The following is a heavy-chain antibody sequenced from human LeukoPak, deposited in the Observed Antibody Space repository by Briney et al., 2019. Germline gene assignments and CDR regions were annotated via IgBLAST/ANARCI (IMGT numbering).Heavy chain of an antibody. CDR3: AKDRHDYGY. D-gene: IGHD4-17*01. Sequence: PGGSLRLSCAASGFTFSSYGMHWVRQAPGKGLEWVAFIRYAGSNKYYADSVKGRFTISRDNSKNTLYLQMNSLRAEDTAVYYCAKDRHDYGYWGQGTLVTVSS. V-gene: IGHV3-30*02. CDR2: IRYAGSNK. J-gene: IGHJ4*02. CDR1: GFTFSSYG.